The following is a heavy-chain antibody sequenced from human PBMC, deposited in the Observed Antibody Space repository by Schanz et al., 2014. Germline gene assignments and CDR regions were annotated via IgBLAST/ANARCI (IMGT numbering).Heavy chain of an antibody. CDR3: ARDGGEVVRGVIEGVNHYYYGMDV. V-gene: IGHV1-18*01. CDR2: ISAYTNNT. J-gene: IGHJ6*02. D-gene: IGHD3-10*01. Sequence: QAQLMQSGPELKRPGASVKVSCTASGYTLKNYGISWVRQAPGQGLEWMGWISAYTNNTNYAQKVQGRVTMTTDTSTVTAYMELRSLRSDDTAVYYCARDGGEVVRGVIEGVNHYYYGMDVWGQGTTVTVSS. CDR1: GYTLKNYG.